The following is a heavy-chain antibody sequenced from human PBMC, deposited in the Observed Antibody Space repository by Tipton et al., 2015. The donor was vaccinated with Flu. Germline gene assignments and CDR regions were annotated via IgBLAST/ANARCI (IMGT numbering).Heavy chain of an antibody. D-gene: IGHD3-10*01. Sequence: GLVKPSETLSLTCTVSGDSISGYYWSWIRQSPGKGLEWIGYIYYSGNTRYNPSLRSRVAIPIDTSKNQFSLRLRSVTAADTAVYYCARGPNYYGSGTYSNGFDSWGQGTLVTVSS. CDR3: ARGPNYYGSGTYSNGFDS. CDR2: IYYSGNT. V-gene: IGHV4-59*01. J-gene: IGHJ5*01. CDR1: GDSISGYY.